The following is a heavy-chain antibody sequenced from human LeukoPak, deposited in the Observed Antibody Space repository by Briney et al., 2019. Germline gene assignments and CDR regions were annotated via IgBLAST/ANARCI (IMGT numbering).Heavy chain of an antibody. CDR1: GFTFSSYG. CDR2: ISYDGSNK. CDR3: AKDSRFDY. V-gene: IGHV3-30*18. Sequence: GGSLRLSCAASGFTFSSYGMHWVRQAPGKGLEWVAVISYDGSNKYYADSVKGRFTISRDNSKNTLYLQMNSLRAEDTAVYYCAKDSRFDYWGQGTLVTVSS. J-gene: IGHJ4*02.